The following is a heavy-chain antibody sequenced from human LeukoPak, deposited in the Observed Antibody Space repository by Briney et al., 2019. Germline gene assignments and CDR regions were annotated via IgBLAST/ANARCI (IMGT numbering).Heavy chain of an antibody. Sequence: PGGSLRLSCAASGFTFSSYGMHWVRQAPGKGLEWVAFIRYDGSNKCYADSVKGRFTISRDNSKNTLYLQMNSLRAEDTAVYYCVGESITMIVVVIDYYYMDVWGKGTTVTISS. V-gene: IGHV3-30*02. CDR3: VGESITMIVVVIDYYYMDV. CDR2: IRYDGSNK. CDR1: GFTFSSYG. D-gene: IGHD3-22*01. J-gene: IGHJ6*03.